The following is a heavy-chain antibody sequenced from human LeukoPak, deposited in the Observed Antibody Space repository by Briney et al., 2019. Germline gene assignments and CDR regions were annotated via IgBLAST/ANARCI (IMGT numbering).Heavy chain of an antibody. CDR1: GGSISSGSYY. D-gene: IGHD3-10*01. J-gene: IGHJ4*02. V-gene: IGHV4-61*02. Sequence: PSQTLSLTCTVSGGSISSGSYYWSWIRQPAGKGLEWIGRIYTSGSTNYNPSLKSRVTISVDTSKNQFSLKLSSVTAADTAVYYCARGSFARGVIPTDYWGQGTLVTVSS. CDR3: ARGSFARGVIPTDY. CDR2: IYTSGST.